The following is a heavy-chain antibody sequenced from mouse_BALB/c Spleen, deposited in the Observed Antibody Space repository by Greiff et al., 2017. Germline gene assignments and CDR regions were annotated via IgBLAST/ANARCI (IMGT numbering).Heavy chain of an antibody. CDR1: GYTFSSYW. CDR3: AKSGNSYAMDY. V-gene: IGHV1-9*01. Sequence: LQESGAELMKPGASVKISCKATGYTFSSYWIEWVKQRPGHGLEWIGEILPGSGSTNYNEKFKGKATFTADTSSNTAYMQLSSLTSEDSAVYYCAKSGNSYAMDYWGQGTSVTVPS. CDR2: ILPGSGST. D-gene: IGHD2-1*01. J-gene: IGHJ4*01.